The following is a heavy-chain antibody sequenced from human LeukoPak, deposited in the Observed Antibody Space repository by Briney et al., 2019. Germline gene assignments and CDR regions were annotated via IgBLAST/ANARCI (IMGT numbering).Heavy chain of an antibody. CDR2: INPNSGGT. Sequence: ASVKVSCKASGYTFTGYYMHWVRQAPGQGLEWMGWINPNSGGTNYAQKFQGRVTMTRDTSISTAYMELSSLRSEDTAVYYCAADSPDYAAEYWGQGTLVTVSS. CDR1: GYTFTGYY. CDR3: AADSPDYAAEY. D-gene: IGHD4/OR15-4a*01. J-gene: IGHJ4*02. V-gene: IGHV1-2*02.